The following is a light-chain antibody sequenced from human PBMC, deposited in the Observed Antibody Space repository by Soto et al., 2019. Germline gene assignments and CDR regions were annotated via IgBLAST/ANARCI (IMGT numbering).Light chain of an antibody. CDR1: QGIRND. CDR2: AAS. V-gene: IGKV1-6*01. J-gene: IGKJ1*01. CDR3: LQDYNYPWT. Sequence: AIQMTQSPSSLSASVGDRVTITCRASQGIRNDLGWYQQKPGKAPKLLIYAASTLQSGVPSRFSGSGSGTGFPLTISSLQPGDCATYYCLQDYNYPWTFGQGTKVEIK.